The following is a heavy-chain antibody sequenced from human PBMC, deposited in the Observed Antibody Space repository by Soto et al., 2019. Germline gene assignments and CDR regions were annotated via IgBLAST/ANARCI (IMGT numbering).Heavy chain of an antibody. Sequence: EVHLVESGGGLVQTGGSLRLSCAIFESTVSRDWMNWVRQAPGKGLEWVAHINQDGSEKYYVDSVKGRFTISRDNAKKSLCLQMKSRRPAGAAMYYCSGGVGDAFWGQGTLVTVSS. CDR2: INQDGSEK. CDR3: SGGVGDAF. CDR1: ESTVSRDW. V-gene: IGHV3-7*01. D-gene: IGHD1-26*01. J-gene: IGHJ4*02.